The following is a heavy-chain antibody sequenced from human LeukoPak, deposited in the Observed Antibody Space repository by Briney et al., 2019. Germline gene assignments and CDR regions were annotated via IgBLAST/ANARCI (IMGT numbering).Heavy chain of an antibody. Sequence: PGGSLRLSCAASGFTFSSYAMSWVRQAPGKGLEWVSAISGSGGSTYYADAVKGRFTISRDNSKNTPYLKMNSLRAEDTAVYYCAKEYYDSSGYYPLNYWGQGTLVTVSS. CDR2: ISGSGGST. D-gene: IGHD3-22*01. J-gene: IGHJ4*02. CDR3: AKEYYDSSGYYPLNY. CDR1: GFTFSSYA. V-gene: IGHV3-23*01.